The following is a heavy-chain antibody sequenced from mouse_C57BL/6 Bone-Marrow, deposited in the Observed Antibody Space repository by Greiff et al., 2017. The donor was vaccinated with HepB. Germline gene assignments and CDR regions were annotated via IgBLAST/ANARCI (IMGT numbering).Heavy chain of an antibody. CDR3: AREVSYWYFDV. V-gene: IGHV1-18*01. CDR1: GYTFTDYN. CDR2: INPNNGGT. Sequence: EVKLVESGPELVKPGASVKIPCKASGYTFTDYNMDWVKQSHGKGLEWIGDINPNNGGTIYNQKFKGQATLTVDKSSSTAYMELRSLTSEDTAVYYCAREVSYWYFDVWGSGTTITVTS. J-gene: IGHJ1*01.